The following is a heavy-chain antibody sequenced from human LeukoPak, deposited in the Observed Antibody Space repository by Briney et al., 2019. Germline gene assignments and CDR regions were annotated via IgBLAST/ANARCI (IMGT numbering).Heavy chain of an antibody. Sequence: SETLSLTCTVSGVSISSSNSYWGWIRQPPGKGLEWIGSIYHSGNTYYNASLKSQVSISIDTSKNQYSLKLTSVTAADTAVYYCARGVMVRGVTHDYWGQGTLVTVSS. CDR2: IYHSGNT. D-gene: IGHD3-10*01. CDR1: GVSISSSNSY. J-gene: IGHJ4*02. CDR3: ARGVMVRGVTHDY. V-gene: IGHV4-39*01.